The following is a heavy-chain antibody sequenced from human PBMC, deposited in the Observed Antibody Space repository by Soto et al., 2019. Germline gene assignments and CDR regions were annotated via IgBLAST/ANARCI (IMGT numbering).Heavy chain of an antibody. J-gene: IGHJ4*02. Sequence: QVQLVESGGGVVQPGRSLRLSCVASGFTFSSSGMHWVRQAPGKGLEWVAVTSYDGSNGYYADSVRGRFTISRDNSKNTLYLQMNSLRAEVTAVYYGAKSPPAVDGYFDYWGQGTLVTVSS. CDR2: TSYDGSNG. D-gene: IGHD6-19*01. V-gene: IGHV3-30*18. CDR3: AKSPPAVDGYFDY. CDR1: GFTFSSSG.